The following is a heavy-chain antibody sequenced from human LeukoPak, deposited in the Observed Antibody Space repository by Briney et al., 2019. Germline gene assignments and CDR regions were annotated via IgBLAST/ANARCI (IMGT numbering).Heavy chain of an antibody. Sequence: GGSLRLSCAASGYTFSSYWMTWVRQAPGKGLEWVANIKQAGTEKYYVDSVKGRFTISRDNAKNSLFLQMNSLRAEDTAVYFCARGQYFSTTYYFDYWGQGTLVTVSS. J-gene: IGHJ4*02. CDR2: IKQAGTEK. CDR3: ARGQYFSTTYYFDY. V-gene: IGHV3-7*03. CDR1: GYTFSSYW. D-gene: IGHD2/OR15-2a*01.